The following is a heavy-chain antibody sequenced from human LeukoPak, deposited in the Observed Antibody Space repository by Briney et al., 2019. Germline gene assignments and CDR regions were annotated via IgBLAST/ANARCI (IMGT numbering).Heavy chain of an antibody. CDR3: TRHGRGKIGY. CDR2: IRSKANSYAT. J-gene: IGHJ4*02. CDR1: GFTFSGSA. V-gene: IGHV3-73*01. Sequence: GGSLRLSCAASGFTFSGSAMHWVRQASGKGLEWVGRIRSKANSYATAYAASVKGRFTISRDDSKNTAYLQMNSLKTEDTAVYYCTRHGRGKIGYWGQGTLVTVSS.